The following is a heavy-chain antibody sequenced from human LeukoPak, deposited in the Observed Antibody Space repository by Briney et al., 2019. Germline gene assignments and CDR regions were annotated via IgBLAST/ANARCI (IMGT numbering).Heavy chain of an antibody. CDR1: GFIFSSYW. CDR3: ARDEVITIFGVVQAYYMDV. D-gene: IGHD3-3*01. V-gene: IGHV3-7*01. Sequence: PGGSLRLSCAASGFIFSSYWMSWVRQAPGKGLEWVANIKQDGSEKYYVDSVKGRFTISRDNAKNSLYLQMNSLRAEDTAVYYCARDEVITIFGVVQAYYMDVWGKGTTVTVSS. CDR2: IKQDGSEK. J-gene: IGHJ6*03.